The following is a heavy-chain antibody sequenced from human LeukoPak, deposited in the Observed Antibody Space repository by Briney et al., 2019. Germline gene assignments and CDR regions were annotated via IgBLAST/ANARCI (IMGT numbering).Heavy chain of an antibody. Sequence: ASVTVSCKTSGYRFNVYDILWVRQAPGHGLDYVGWISTYTGRANYAQKFQGRVSVITDTSTSTVYLELTNLTSSDTGLYYCARADGTNSGTNAFDVWGLGTMVTVAS. CDR1: GYRFNVYD. V-gene: IGHV1-18*01. D-gene: IGHD4-23*01. J-gene: IGHJ3*01. CDR3: ARADGTNSGTNAFDV. CDR2: ISTYTGRA.